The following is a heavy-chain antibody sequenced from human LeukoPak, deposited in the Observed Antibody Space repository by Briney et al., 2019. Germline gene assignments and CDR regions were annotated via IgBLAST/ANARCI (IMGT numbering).Heavy chain of an antibody. V-gene: IGHV3-30-3*01. CDR3: ARVKVFWSGYPDY. Sequence: RGSLRLSCAASGFTFSSYAMHWVRQAPGKGLEWVAVISYDGSNKYYADSVKGRFTISRDNSKNTLYLQMNSLRAEDTAVYYCARVKVFWSGYPDYWGQGTLVTVSS. CDR2: ISYDGSNK. J-gene: IGHJ4*02. CDR1: GFTFSSYA. D-gene: IGHD3-3*01.